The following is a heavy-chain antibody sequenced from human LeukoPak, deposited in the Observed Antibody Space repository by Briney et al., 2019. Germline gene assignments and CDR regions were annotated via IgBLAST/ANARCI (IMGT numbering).Heavy chain of an antibody. Sequence: SQTLSLTCAISGDSFSSNTAAWNWIRQSPSRGLEWLGRTYYRSKWYNDYAVSVKSRITINPDTSKNQFSLQLNSVTPEDTAVYYCARDGQQQLVHPTTRYYGMDVWGQGTTVTVSS. CDR1: GDSFSSNTAA. V-gene: IGHV6-1*01. D-gene: IGHD6-13*01. CDR2: TYYRSKWYN. J-gene: IGHJ6*02. CDR3: ARDGQQQLVHPTTRYYGMDV.